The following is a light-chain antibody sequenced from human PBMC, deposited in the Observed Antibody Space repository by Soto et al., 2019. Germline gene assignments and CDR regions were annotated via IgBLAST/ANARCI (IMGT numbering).Light chain of an antibody. CDR1: SSDVGDYNH. CDR2: DVS. Sequence: QSVLTQPASVSGSPGQSITISCTTSSSDVGDYNHVSWYQQHPGKAPKLMIYDVSHRPSGVSNRFSGSKSGTSASLAITGLQAEDEADYYCQSYDTSLSGSVFGGGTKLTVL. V-gene: IGLV2-14*03. CDR3: QSYDTSLSGSV. J-gene: IGLJ2*01.